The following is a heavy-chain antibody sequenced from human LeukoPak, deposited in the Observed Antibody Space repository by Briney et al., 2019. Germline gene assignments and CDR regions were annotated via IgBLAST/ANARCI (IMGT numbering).Heavy chain of an antibody. CDR2: ITYSGGNT. J-gene: IGHJ4*02. D-gene: IGHD3-10*01. Sequence: PGGSLRLSCAASGFTFSSYAMSWVRQAPGKGLEWVSTITYSGGNTYYADSVKGRFTISRDNSKNTLFLQMSSLRAEDTATYYCAKHYGSGTYYNYFTYCGQGTLVSVSS. CDR3: AKHYGSGTYYNYFTY. CDR1: GFTFSSYA. V-gene: IGHV3-23*01.